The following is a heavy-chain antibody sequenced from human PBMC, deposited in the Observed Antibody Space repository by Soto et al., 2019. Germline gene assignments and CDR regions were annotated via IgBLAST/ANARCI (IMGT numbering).Heavy chain of an antibody. CDR3: ATFCSSTSCQNLLENWFAP. V-gene: IGHV1-24*01. CDR1: GYTLTELS. CDR2: FDPEDGET. D-gene: IGHD2-2*01. J-gene: IGHJ5*02. Sequence: GASVKVSCKVSGYTLTELSMHWVRQAPGKGLEWMGGFDPEDGETIYAQKFQGRVTMTEDTSTDTAYMELSSLRSEDTAVYYCATFCSSTSCQNLLENWFAPWGQGTLVTVSS.